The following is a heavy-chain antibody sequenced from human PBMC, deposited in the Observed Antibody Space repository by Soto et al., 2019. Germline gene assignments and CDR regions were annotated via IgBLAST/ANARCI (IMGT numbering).Heavy chain of an antibody. D-gene: IGHD3-22*01. V-gene: IGHV1-69*12. Sequence: QVQLVQSGAEVKKPGSSVKVSCKASGGTFSSYAITWVRQAPGQGLEWMGGIIPIFGTANYAQKFQARVKATADQSTSTAYMELSSLRSEDTALYYCARDRGPSIGYYPYWFDPWGQGALVTVSS. J-gene: IGHJ5*02. CDR1: GGTFSSYA. CDR2: IIPIFGTA. CDR3: ARDRGPSIGYYPYWFDP.